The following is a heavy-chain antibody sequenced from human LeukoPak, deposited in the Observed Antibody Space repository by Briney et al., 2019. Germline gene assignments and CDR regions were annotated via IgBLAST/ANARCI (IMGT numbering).Heavy chain of an antibody. D-gene: IGHD2-15*01. CDR1: GYTFTGYY. Sequence: GASVKVSCKASGYTFTGYYMHWVRQAPGQGLEWMGRINTNSGGTHYAQKFQGRVTMTRDTSISTASMELSRLRADDTAVCYCAREFVVVVAAFEPWGQGTLVTVSS. CDR3: AREFVVVVAAFEP. CDR2: INTNSGGT. J-gene: IGHJ5*02. V-gene: IGHV1-2*06.